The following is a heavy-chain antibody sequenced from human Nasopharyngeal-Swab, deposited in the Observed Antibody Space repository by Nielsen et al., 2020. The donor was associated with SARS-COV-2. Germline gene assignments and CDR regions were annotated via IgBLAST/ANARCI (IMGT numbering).Heavy chain of an antibody. CDR3: ARQGGSGIDY. CDR1: GYIFTTYL. CDR2: IYPVDSDT. D-gene: IGHD3-10*01. Sequence: GESLKISLMVSGYIFTTYLLAWVRQMPGKGLEWMGIIYPVDSDTRYSPSFQGQVTISADKSISTAYLQCSSLKASDNAMYYCARQGGSGIDYWGQGTQVTVSS. J-gene: IGHJ4*02. V-gene: IGHV5-51*01.